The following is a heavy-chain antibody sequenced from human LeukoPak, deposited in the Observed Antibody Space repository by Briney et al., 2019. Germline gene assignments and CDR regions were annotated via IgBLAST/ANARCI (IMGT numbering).Heavy chain of an antibody. D-gene: IGHD6-6*01. Sequence: GASVKVSCKASGYTFTSYYMHWVRQAPGQGLEWMGIINPSGGSTSYAQKFQGRVTMTRDTSTSTVYMELSSLRSEDTAVYYCARDPVDQTEYSSSGVLDYWGQGTLVTVSS. J-gene: IGHJ4*02. CDR3: ARDPVDQTEYSSSGVLDY. V-gene: IGHV1-46*01. CDR1: GYTFTSYY. CDR2: INPSGGST.